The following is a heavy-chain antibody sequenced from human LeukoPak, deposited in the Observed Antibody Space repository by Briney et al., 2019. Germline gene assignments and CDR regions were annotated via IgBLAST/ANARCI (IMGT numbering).Heavy chain of an antibody. D-gene: IGHD6-13*01. CDR1: GGSFSGHY. J-gene: IGHJ4*02. CDR2: VNHSGSA. V-gene: IGHV4-34*01. CDR3: ARAARAGDKRFDY. Sequence: SETLSLTCAVYGGSFSGHYWSWIRQFTGKGLEWIGEVNHSGSANYNPSLKSRVTISADTSKNQFSLELSSVTAADTAVYFCARAARAGDKRFDYWSQGTLVTVSS.